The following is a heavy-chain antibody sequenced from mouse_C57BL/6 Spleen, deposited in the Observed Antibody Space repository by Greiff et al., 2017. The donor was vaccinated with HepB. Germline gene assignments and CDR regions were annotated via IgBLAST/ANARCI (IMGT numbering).Heavy chain of an antibody. J-gene: IGHJ2*01. Sequence: EVQLQQSGPELVKPGASVKISCKASGYTFTDYYMNWVKQSHGKSLEWIGDINPNNGGTSYNQKFKGKATLTVDKSSSTAYMELRSLTSEDSAVYYCAREGDSSGYHYWGQGTTLTVSS. CDR2: INPNNGGT. D-gene: IGHD3-2*02. V-gene: IGHV1-26*01. CDR1: GYTFTDYY. CDR3: AREGDSSGYHY.